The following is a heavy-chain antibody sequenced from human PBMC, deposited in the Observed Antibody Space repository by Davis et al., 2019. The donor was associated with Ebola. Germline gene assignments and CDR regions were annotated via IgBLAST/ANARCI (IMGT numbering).Heavy chain of an antibody. CDR3: AVGTNAYDSSDFDC. CDR2: ITGRGSTT. J-gene: IGHJ4*02. D-gene: IGHD3-22*01. V-gene: IGHV3-23*01. CDR1: GFTFNTYA. Sequence: PGGSLRLSCAASGFTFNTYAMSWVRQAPGKGPEWVSGITGRGSTTYYVDSVKGRFTISRDNSNNTLYLQMNSLRVEDTAVYYCAVGTNAYDSSDFDCWGQGTLVTVSS.